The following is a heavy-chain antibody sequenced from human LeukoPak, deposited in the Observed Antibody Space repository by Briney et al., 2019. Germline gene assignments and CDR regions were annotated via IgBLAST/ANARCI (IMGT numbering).Heavy chain of an antibody. CDR3: AKDSDNGGLFDY. Sequence: AGGSLRLSCAASGFTFSSYAMHWVRQAPGKGLEWVAFIRYDGSNKYYADSVKGRFTISRDNSKNTLYLQMNSLRAEDTAVYYCAKDSDNGGLFDYWGQGTLVTVSS. J-gene: IGHJ4*02. CDR1: GFTFSSYA. D-gene: IGHD1-1*01. V-gene: IGHV3-30*02. CDR2: IRYDGSNK.